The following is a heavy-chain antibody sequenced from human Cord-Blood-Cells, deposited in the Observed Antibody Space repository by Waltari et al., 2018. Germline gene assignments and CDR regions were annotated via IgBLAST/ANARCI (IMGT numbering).Heavy chain of an antibody. D-gene: IGHD3-10*01. J-gene: IGHJ3*02. CDR2: IRGSGGST. CDR1: GVPFSSCA. Sequence: EVQLVESGGGLVQPGGSLRLSCAASGVPFSSCAWRGVGQVPGNGVEWVSAIRGSGGSTYYADSVKGRFTISRDNSKNTLYLQMNSLRAEDTAVYYCAKTPGARAFDIWGQGTMVTVSS. CDR3: AKTPGARAFDI. V-gene: IGHV3-23*04.